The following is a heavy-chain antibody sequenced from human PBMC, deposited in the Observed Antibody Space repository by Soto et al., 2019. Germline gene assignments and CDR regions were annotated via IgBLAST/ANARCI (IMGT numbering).Heavy chain of an antibody. CDR3: TTDQRVVVTPTGPYYYGMDV. D-gene: IGHD2-21*02. J-gene: IGHJ6*02. CDR2: IKSKTDGGTT. V-gene: IGHV3-15*01. Sequence: GVSRRLSWAASGFTFSNAWVSWVRQAPGKGLGWVGRIKSKTDGGTTDYAAPVKGRFTISRDDSKNTLYLQMNSLKTEDTAVYYCTTDQRVVVTPTGPYYYGMDVWGQGTTVTVSS. CDR1: GFTFSNAW.